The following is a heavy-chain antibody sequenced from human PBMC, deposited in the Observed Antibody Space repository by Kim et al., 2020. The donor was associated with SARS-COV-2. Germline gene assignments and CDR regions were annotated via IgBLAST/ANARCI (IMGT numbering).Heavy chain of an antibody. V-gene: IGHV4-34*01. D-gene: IGHD3-3*01. CDR3: ARGSLWSGYYTGLNY. J-gene: IGHJ4*02. CDR2: INHSGST. Sequence: SETLSLTCAVYGGSFSGYYWSWIRQPPGKGLEWIGEINHSGSTNYNPSLKSRVTISVDTSKNQFSLKLSSVTAADTAVYYCARGSLWSGYYTGLNYWGQGTLVTVSS. CDR1: GGSFSGYY.